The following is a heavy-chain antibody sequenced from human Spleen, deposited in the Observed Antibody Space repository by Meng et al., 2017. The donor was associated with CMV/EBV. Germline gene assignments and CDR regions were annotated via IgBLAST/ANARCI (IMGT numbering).Heavy chain of an antibody. CDR1: GGTFSSFA. V-gene: IGHV1-69*10. CDR2: IIPTLGIA. CDR3: ASGSYHRTKYYYYGMDV. J-gene: IGHJ6*02. Sequence: SVKVSCKASGGTFSSFAISWVRQAPGQGLEWMGGIIPTLGIANYAQKFQDRVTITADKSTSTAYMEVSSLRSEDTAVYYCASGSYHRTKYYYYGMDVWGQGTTVTVSS. D-gene: IGHD1-26*01.